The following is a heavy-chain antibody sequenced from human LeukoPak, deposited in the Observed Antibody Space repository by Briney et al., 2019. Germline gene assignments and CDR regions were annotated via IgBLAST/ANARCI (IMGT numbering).Heavy chain of an antibody. CDR3: TTTPCSRTSCSVDY. CDR2: VKGETDGGTT. D-gene: IGHD2-2*01. CDR1: GLTFRSAW. J-gene: IGHJ4*02. V-gene: IGHV3-15*01. Sequence: GGPLRLSCAASGLTFRSAWMSWVRKAPGKGLEWVGRVKGETDGGTTDYAESVKGRFTISRDDSKNTLYLQMNSLKTEDTGVYYCTTTPCSRTSCSVDYWGQGILVTVSS.